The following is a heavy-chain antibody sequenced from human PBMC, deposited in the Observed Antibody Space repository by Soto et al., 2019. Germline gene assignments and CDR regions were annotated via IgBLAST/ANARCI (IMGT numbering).Heavy chain of an antibody. CDR1: GYTFTTYD. CDR2: MKPNSGNT. D-gene: IGHD6-19*01. CDR3: ARGGRDIAVVAN. J-gene: IGHJ4*02. V-gene: IGHV1-8*01. Sequence: ASVKVSCKASGYTFTTYDINWVRQATGQGLEWMGWMKPNSGNTGYAQKFQGRLTMTRDTSISTAYMELSGLTSEDTAVYYCARGGRDIAVVANWGQGTLVTVSS.